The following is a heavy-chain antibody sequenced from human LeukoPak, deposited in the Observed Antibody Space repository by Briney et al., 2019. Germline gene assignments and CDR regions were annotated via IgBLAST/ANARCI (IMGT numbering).Heavy chain of an antibody. J-gene: IGHJ4*02. Sequence: ASVRVSCKASGYTFTSYDINWVRQATGQGLEWMGWMNPNSGNTGYAQKFQGRVTMTRNTSISTAYVELSSLRSEDTAVYYCARASYYYDSSGYSFDYWGQGTLVTVSS. CDR1: GYTFTSYD. CDR3: ARASYYYDSSGYSFDY. D-gene: IGHD3-22*01. CDR2: MNPNSGNT. V-gene: IGHV1-8*01.